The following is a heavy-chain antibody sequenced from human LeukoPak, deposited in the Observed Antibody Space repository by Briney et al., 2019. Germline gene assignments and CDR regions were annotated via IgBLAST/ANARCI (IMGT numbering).Heavy chain of an antibody. J-gene: IGHJ4*02. D-gene: IGHD3-22*01. CDR3: ARANYYDSSGPDPYFDY. Sequence: SETLSLTCTVSGGSISSYYWSWIRQPPGKGLEWIGYIYYSGSTNYNPSLKSRVTISVDTSKNQFSLKLSSVTAADTAVYYCARANYYDSSGPDPYFDYWGQGTLVTVSS. V-gene: IGHV4-59*01. CDR1: GGSISSYY. CDR2: IYYSGST.